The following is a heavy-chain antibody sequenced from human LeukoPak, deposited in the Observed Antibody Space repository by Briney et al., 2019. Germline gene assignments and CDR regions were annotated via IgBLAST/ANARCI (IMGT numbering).Heavy chain of an antibody. J-gene: IGHJ4*02. Sequence: ASVKVSCKASGYTFTSYGISWVRQAPGQGLEWMGWISAYNGNTNYAQKPQGRVTITTDTSTSTAYMELRSLRSDDTAVYYCARGGGRGFGEFSPIDYWGQGTLVTVSS. D-gene: IGHD3-10*01. V-gene: IGHV1-18*04. CDR1: GYTFTSYG. CDR3: ARGGGRGFGEFSPIDY. CDR2: ISAYNGNT.